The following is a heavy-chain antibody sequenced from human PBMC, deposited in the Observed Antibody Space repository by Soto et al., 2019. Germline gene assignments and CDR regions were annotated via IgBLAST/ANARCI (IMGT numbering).Heavy chain of an antibody. CDR3: ASIWFGDFDY. CDR1: GGSISSADYY. CDR2: FHSSGAT. Sequence: SETLSLTCTVSGGSISSADYYWSWIRQPPGKGLEWIGYFHSSGATYKDPSLKSRVTISVETSKNQISLKLDSVTAADTAVYYCASIWFGDFDYWGHGTLVTVSS. V-gene: IGHV4-30-4*01. D-gene: IGHD3-10*01. J-gene: IGHJ4*01.